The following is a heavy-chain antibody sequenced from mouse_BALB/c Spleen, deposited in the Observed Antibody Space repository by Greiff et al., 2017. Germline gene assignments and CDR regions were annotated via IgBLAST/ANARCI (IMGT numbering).Heavy chain of an antibody. J-gene: IGHJ4*01. CDR1: GYSITSDYA. Sequence: EVKLQESGPGLVKPSQSLSLTCTVTGYSITSDYAWNWIRQFPGNQLEWMGYISYSGSTSYNPSLKSRISITRDTSKNQFFLQLNSVTTEDTATYYCARPYYYGSSFDAMDYWGQGTSVTVSS. CDR2: ISYSGST. V-gene: IGHV3-2*02. D-gene: IGHD1-1*01. CDR3: ARPYYYGSSFDAMDY.